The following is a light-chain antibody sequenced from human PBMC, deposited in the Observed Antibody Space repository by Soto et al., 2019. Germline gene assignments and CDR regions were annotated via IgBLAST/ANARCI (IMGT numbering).Light chain of an antibody. CDR1: QSVSSSY. Sequence: EIVLTQSPGTLSLSPGERATLSCRASQSVSSSYLAWYQQKPGQAPRLLIYGASSRATGILDRFSGSGSGTDFTLTISRLEPEDVAVYYCQQYGSSPRTFGQGTKLEIK. CDR3: QQYGSSPRT. J-gene: IGKJ2*01. CDR2: GAS. V-gene: IGKV3-20*01.